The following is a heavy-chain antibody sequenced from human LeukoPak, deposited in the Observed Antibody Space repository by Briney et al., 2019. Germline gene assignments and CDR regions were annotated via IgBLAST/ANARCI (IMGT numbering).Heavy chain of an antibody. Sequence: PSETLSLTCTVSGGSISSSSYYWGWIRQPPGKGLEWIGYIYYTGSTNYNSSLKSRVTISVDTSKNQFSLNLSSVTAADTAVYYCAGDPAYYDSTAYYTAVRAFDIWGQGTMVTVSS. J-gene: IGHJ3*02. CDR3: AGDPAYYDSTAYYTAVRAFDI. D-gene: IGHD3-22*01. V-gene: IGHV4-61*05. CDR1: GGSISSSSYY. CDR2: IYYTGST.